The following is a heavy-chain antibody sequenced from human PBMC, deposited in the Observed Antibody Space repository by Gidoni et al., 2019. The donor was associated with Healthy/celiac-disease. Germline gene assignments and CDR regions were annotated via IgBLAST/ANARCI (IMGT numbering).Heavy chain of an antibody. D-gene: IGHD2-15*01. J-gene: IGHJ3*02. CDR1: GYTFTGPY. CDR2: INPNSGGT. Sequence: QVQLVQSGAEVKKPGASVKVSCKASGYTFTGPYLHWVRQAPGQGLEWMGWINPNSGGTNYAQKFQGRVTMTRDTSISTAYMELSRLRSDDTAVYYCARGGYCSGGSCSRDDAFDIWGQGTMVTVSS. V-gene: IGHV1-2*02. CDR3: ARGGYCSGGSCSRDDAFDI.